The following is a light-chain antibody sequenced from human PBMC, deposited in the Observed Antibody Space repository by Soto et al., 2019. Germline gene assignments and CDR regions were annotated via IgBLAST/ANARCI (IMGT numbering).Light chain of an antibody. J-gene: IGKJ1*01. CDR2: RAS. CDR1: QGVNIW. V-gene: IGKV1-5*03. Sequence: DIQMTQSPSTLSASVGDRVTITCRASQGVNIWLAWYQQKPGRAPKLLIHRASILESGVPSRFSGSGSGTEFTLTISSLQPDDFANYYCQQYNVYWSFGPGTKVEIK. CDR3: QQYNVYWS.